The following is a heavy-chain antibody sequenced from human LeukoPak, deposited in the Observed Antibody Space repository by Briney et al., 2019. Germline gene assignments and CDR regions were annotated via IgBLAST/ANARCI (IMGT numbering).Heavy chain of an antibody. CDR1: GYTFTSYG. Sequence: GASVKVSCKASGYTFTSYGISWVRQAPGQGLKWMGWISAYNGNTNYAQKLQGRVTMTTDTSTSTAYMELRSLRSGDTAVYYCAIGYFDWLSSDYWGQGTLVTVSS. J-gene: IGHJ4*02. D-gene: IGHD3-9*01. CDR3: AIGYFDWLSSDY. V-gene: IGHV1-18*01. CDR2: ISAYNGNT.